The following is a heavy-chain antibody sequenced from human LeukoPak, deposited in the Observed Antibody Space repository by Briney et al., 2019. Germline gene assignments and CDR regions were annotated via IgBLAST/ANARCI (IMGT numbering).Heavy chain of an antibody. Sequence: PGGSLRLSCAASGFTFSSYSMNWVRQTSGKGLEWVSSISSDSNYIYYADSVKGRFTISRDNAKNSLYLQMNSLRAEDTAVYYCAKDSSGSKRQFDYWGQGTLVTVSS. CDR1: GFTFSSYS. CDR3: AKDSSGSKRQFDY. V-gene: IGHV3-21*01. D-gene: IGHD3-22*01. J-gene: IGHJ4*02. CDR2: ISSDSNYI.